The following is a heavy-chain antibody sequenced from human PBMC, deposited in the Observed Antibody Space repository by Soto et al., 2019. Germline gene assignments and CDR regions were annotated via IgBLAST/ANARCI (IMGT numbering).Heavy chain of an antibody. J-gene: IGHJ6*02. D-gene: IGHD1-20*01. V-gene: IGHV2-70*13. Sequence: VNPTETLTLTCTFSGFSLTSPGMCVSWIRQSPGKVLEWLALIERDDDDKYYSTSLKTRLTISKDTRKNQVVLTMANMEPADTATYYCARSIRGPRRFNGMDVWGQGTTVTVSS. CDR1: GFSLTSPGMC. CDR2: IERDDDDK. CDR3: ARSIRGPRRFNGMDV.